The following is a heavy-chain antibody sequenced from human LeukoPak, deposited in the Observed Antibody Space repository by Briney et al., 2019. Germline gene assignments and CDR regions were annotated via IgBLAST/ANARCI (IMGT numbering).Heavy chain of an antibody. V-gene: IGHV3-74*01. CDR1: GFNFSSYW. CDR2: INSDGSST. Sequence: GGSLRLSCAASGFNFSSYWMHWVRQAPGKGLVWVSRINSDGSSTSHADSVKGRFTISRDNAKNTLYLQMNSLRAEDTAVYYCARDSGYSSSWAVRYWGQGTLVTVSS. J-gene: IGHJ4*02. CDR3: ARDSGYSSSWAVRY. D-gene: IGHD6-13*01.